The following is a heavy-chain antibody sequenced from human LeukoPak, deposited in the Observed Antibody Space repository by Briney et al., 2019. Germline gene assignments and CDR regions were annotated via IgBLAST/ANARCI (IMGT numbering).Heavy chain of an antibody. V-gene: IGHV1-46*01. Sequence: ASVKVSCKASGYTFTSYYMHWVRQAPGQGLEWMGIINPSGGSTSYAQKFQGRVTMTRDTSTSTVYMELSSLRSEDTAVYYCARAGRGDYVWGSYRKVYSDAFDIWGQGTMVTVSS. CDR1: GYTFTSYY. CDR3: ARAGRGDYVWGSYRKVYSDAFDI. J-gene: IGHJ3*02. CDR2: INPSGGST. D-gene: IGHD3-16*02.